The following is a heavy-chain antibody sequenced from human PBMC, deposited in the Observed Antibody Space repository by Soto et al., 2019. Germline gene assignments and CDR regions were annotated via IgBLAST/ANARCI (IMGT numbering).Heavy chain of an antibody. Sequence: QVQLVQSGAEVKKPGASVKVSYKASGYTFTSYAMHWVRQAPGQRLEWMGWINAGNGNTKYSQKFQGRVTITRDTSASTAYMELSSLRSEDTAVYYCARAGGSDYPLDYWGQGTLVTVSS. CDR2: INAGNGNT. V-gene: IGHV1-3*01. D-gene: IGHD4-17*01. J-gene: IGHJ4*02. CDR3: ARAGGSDYPLDY. CDR1: GYTFTSYA.